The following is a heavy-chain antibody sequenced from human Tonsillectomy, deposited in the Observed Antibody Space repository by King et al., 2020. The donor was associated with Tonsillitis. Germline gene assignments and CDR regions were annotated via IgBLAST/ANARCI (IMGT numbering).Heavy chain of an antibody. J-gene: IGHJ6*02. CDR2: IIPIFGTA. CDR3: ARDGDSNYDYYYYGMDV. V-gene: IGHV1-69*01. D-gene: IGHD4-11*01. Sequence: VQLVESGAEVKKPGSSVKVSCKASGGTFSSYAISWVRQAPGQGLEWMGGIIPIFGTANYARKFTGRFTITADESTSTAYMELSSLRSEDTALYYCARDGDSNYDYYYYGMDVWGQGTTVTVSS. CDR1: GGTFSSYA.